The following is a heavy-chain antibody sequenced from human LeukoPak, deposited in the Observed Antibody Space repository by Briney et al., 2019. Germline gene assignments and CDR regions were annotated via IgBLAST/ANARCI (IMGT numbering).Heavy chain of an antibody. Sequence: SETLSLTCTVSGGSINSYYWSWLRQPAGKGLEWIGRIYSSGSTNYNPSLKSRVSMSVDTSKNQFSLKLTSVPAADTALYYCARGGKATVVTMWGQGSLVTVSS. V-gene: IGHV4-4*07. J-gene: IGHJ4*02. CDR3: ARGGKATVVTM. CDR2: IYSSGST. CDR1: GGSINSYY. D-gene: IGHD4-23*01.